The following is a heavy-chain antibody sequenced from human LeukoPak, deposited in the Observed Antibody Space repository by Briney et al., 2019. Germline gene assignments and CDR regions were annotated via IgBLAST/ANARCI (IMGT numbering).Heavy chain of an antibody. D-gene: IGHD3-22*01. V-gene: IGHV4-39*02. CDR2: ILYSGTT. CDR3: ARDIPPRMYYYDSSGASGAFDI. CDR1: GGSISGSSSY. J-gene: IGHJ3*02. Sequence: PSETLSLTCTVSGGSISGSSSYWGWIRQPPGEGLEWIGNILYSGTTHYNPSLKSRVTISVDTSKNLFSMKLSSVTAADTAVYYCARDIPPRMYYYDSSGASGAFDIWGQGTMVTVSS.